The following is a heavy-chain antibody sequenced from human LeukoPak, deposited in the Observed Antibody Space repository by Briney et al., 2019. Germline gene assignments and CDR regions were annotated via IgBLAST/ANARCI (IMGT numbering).Heavy chain of an antibody. CDR3: ATFSKRITIFGVVNSPIWNGMDV. CDR2: FDPEDAET. J-gene: IGHJ6*02. V-gene: IGHV1-24*01. CDR1: GYTLTELS. Sequence: ASVKVSCKVSGYTLTELSMHWVRQAPGKGLERMGGFDPEDAETIYAQKFQGRVTMTEDTSTDTAYMELSSLRSEDTAVYYCATFSKRITIFGVVNSPIWNGMDVWGQGTTVTVSS. D-gene: IGHD3-3*01.